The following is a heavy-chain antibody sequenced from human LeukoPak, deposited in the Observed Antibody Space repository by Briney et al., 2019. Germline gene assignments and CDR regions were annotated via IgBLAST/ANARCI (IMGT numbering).Heavy chain of an antibody. J-gene: IGHJ4*02. Sequence: PGGSLRLSCAASGFTFSSYSMNWVRQAPGKGLEWVSSISSSSSYIYYADSVKGRFTISRDNAKNSLYLQMNSLRAEDTAVYYCARDGDSSGYYYGPLDYWGQGTLVTVSS. CDR1: GFTFSSYS. CDR2: ISSSSSYI. D-gene: IGHD3-22*01. CDR3: ARDGDSSGYYYGPLDY. V-gene: IGHV3-21*01.